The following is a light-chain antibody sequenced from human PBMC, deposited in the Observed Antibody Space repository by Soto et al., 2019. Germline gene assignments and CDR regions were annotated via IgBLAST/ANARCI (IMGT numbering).Light chain of an antibody. J-gene: IGKJ1*01. CDR3: HQYYGTST. CDR1: QSVGSY. Sequence: EIVLTQSPATLSLSPGERATLSCRASQSVGSYVAWYQQKPGQAPRLLIYDASNRATGIPARFSGSGSGTDFTLTSSSLDPEGFAFYYCHQYYGTSTFGQGTRVEI. V-gene: IGKV3-11*01. CDR2: DAS.